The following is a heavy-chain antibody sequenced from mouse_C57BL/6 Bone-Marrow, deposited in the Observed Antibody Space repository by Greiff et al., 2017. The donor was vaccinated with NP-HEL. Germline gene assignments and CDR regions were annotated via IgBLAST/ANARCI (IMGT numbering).Heavy chain of an antibody. CDR1: GFTFSSYG. CDR3: ARHKGRDY. Sequence: DVMLVESGGDLVKPGGSLKLSCAASGFTFSSYGMSWVRQTPDKRLEWVATISSGGSYTYYPDSVKGRFTISRDNAKNTLYLQMSSLKSEDTAMYYCARHKGRDYWGQGTSVTVSS. D-gene: IGHD1-1*01. V-gene: IGHV5-6*02. CDR2: ISSGGSYT. J-gene: IGHJ4*01.